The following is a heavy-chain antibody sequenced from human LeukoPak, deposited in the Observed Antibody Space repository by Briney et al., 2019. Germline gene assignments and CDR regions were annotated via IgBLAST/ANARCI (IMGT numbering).Heavy chain of an antibody. Sequence: GGSLRLSCAASGFTFSDYYMSWIRQAPGKGLEWVSYISSSGSTIYYADSVKGRFTISRDNAKNSLYLQMNSLRGEDTAVYYCAKDLIVALPPALWGQGTRVTVSS. J-gene: IGHJ4*02. CDR3: AKDLIVALPPAL. D-gene: IGHD2-2*01. V-gene: IGHV3-11*01. CDR2: ISSSGSTI. CDR1: GFTFSDYY.